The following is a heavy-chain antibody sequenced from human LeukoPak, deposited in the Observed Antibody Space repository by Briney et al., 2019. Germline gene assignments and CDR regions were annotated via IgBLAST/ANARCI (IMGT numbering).Heavy chain of an antibody. V-gene: IGHV3-7*01. CDR1: GFPFTNYW. CDR3: ARDLWGSYSTGSYLDY. J-gene: IGHJ4*02. Sequence: GGSLRLSCAVSGFPFTNYWMSWVRQAPGKGLEWVANIKEDGSVMYYVDSLKGRFTISRDSAQNSLYLQMNSLRDEDTAVYFCARDLWGSYSTGSYLDYWGQGALVTVSS. D-gene: IGHD6-19*01. CDR2: IKEDGSVM.